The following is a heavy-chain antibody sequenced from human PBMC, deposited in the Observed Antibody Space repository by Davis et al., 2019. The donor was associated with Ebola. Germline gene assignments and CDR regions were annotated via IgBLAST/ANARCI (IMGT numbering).Heavy chain of an antibody. CDR1: APSVTSNY. V-gene: IGHV3-53*01. J-gene: IGHJ6*02. CDR3: ATADGRGPYYYYGMDV. CDR2: IYSGGST. Sequence: SLTPSCLPSAPSVTSNYISCVRQAPGKGLEWVSVIYSGGSTHYADSVKVRFPISRDNSKYPLYLQMNCLRAEHTAVYYVATADGRGPYYYYGMDVWGQGTTVTVSS. D-gene: IGHD5-12*01.